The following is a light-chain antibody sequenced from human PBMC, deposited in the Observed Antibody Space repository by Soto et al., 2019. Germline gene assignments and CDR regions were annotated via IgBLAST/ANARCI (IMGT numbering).Light chain of an antibody. CDR2: GAS. J-gene: IGKJ1*01. CDR1: QSISSTY. V-gene: IGKV3-20*01. CDR3: QQYGSSPPWT. Sequence: EIVLTQSPGTLSLSPGERATLSCRASQSISSTYFAWYQQKPGQAPRLLFYGASSRATDIPDRFSGSGSGTDCTLTISRLEPEDFAVYYCQQYGSSPPWTFGQGTKVEIK.